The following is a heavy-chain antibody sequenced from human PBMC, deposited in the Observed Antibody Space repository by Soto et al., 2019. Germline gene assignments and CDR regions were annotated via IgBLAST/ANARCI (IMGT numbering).Heavy chain of an antibody. Sequence: SGPTLVNPTQTLTLTCTFSGFSLSTSGMCVSWIRQPPGKALEWLALIDWDDDKYYSTSLKTRLTISKDTSKNQVVLTMTNMDPVYTATYDCARIRGLVTTNAPRYYCSYGMDVWGQGTTVTVSS. V-gene: IGHV2-70*01. J-gene: IGHJ6*02. CDR3: ARIRGLVTTNAPRYYCSYGMDV. CDR1: GFSLSTSGMC. D-gene: IGHD3-22*01. CDR2: IDWDDDK.